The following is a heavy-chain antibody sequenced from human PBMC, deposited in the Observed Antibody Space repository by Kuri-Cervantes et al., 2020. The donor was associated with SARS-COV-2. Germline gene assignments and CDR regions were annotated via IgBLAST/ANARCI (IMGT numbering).Heavy chain of an antibody. V-gene: IGHV4-61*05. Sequence: GSLRLSCTVSGGSISSSSYYWGWIRQPPGKGLEWIGYIYYSGSTNYNPSLKSRVTISVDTSKNQFSLKLSSVTAADTAVYYCARVRTGITSNWFDPWGQGTLVTVSS. CDR1: GGSISSSSYY. CDR2: IYYSGST. D-gene: IGHD1-7*01. J-gene: IGHJ5*02. CDR3: ARVRTGITSNWFDP.